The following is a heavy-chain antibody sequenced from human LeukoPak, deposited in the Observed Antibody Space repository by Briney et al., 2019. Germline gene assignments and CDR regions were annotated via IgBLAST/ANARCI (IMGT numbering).Heavy chain of an antibody. Sequence: ASETLSLTCTVSGGSISSSSYYWGWIRQPPGKGLEWIGSIYYSGSTYYNPSLRSRVAISLDTSKSQFSLKLSSVTAADTTVYYCARCSWAYGYHYFDYWGQGTLVTVSS. CDR3: ARCSWAYGYHYFDY. D-gene: IGHD5-18*01. J-gene: IGHJ4*02. CDR2: IYYSGST. CDR1: GGSISSSSYY. V-gene: IGHV4-39*07.